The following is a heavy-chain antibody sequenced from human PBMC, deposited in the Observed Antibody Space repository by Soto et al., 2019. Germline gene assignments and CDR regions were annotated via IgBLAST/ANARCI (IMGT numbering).Heavy chain of an antibody. V-gene: IGHV1-69*06. J-gene: IGHJ5*02. D-gene: IGHD2-2*01. CDR3: AREVVPAANWFDP. Sequence: SLKVSCKASGGTFSSYAISWVLQAPGQGLEWMGGIIPIFGTANYAQKFQGRVTITADKSTSTAYMELSSLRSEDTAAYYCAREVVPAANWFDPWGQGXLVTVYS. CDR1: GGTFSSYA. CDR2: IIPIFGTA.